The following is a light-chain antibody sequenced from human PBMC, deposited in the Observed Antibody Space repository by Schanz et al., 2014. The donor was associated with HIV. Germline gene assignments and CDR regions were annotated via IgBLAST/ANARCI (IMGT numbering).Light chain of an antibody. CDR2: TAS. CDR1: QGIRND. J-gene: IGKJ3*01. Sequence: IQMTQSPSAMSASVGDRVTITCRASQGIRNDLSWYQQKPGRAPKLLIYTASTLQNEVPSRFSGSGSGTDFTLTISSLQPEDFATYYCLQDYNYPFTFGPGTKVDIK. V-gene: IGKV1-6*01. CDR3: LQDYNYPFT.